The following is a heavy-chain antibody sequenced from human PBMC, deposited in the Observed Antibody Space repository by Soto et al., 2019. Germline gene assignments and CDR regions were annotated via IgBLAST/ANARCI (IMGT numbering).Heavy chain of an antibody. J-gene: IGHJ4*02. CDR2: IGARGAGT. CDR3: ALRKTGSFFDY. D-gene: IGHD1-26*01. V-gene: IGHV3-23*01. CDR1: GFTFSTYA. Sequence: EVQLLASGGGLVQPGGSLRLSCAASGFTFSTYAMSWVRQAPGKGLDWVSAIGARGAGTYYADSVKGRFTISRDNSKNTLHLQMNNLRADDTAVYYCALRKTGSFFDYWGQGTLVTVSS.